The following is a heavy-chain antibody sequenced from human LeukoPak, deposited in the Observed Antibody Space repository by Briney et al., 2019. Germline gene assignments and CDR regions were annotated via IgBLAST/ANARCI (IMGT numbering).Heavy chain of an antibody. CDR3: AAQDYSNDY. V-gene: IGHV1-2*02. CDR2: INPNSGGT. J-gene: IGHJ4*02. CDR1: LYTFTDHY. D-gene: IGHD4-11*01. Sequence: SVTVSCKPSLYTFTDHYMHWLRQAPGQELEWMGWINPNSGGTNYAQKFQGRVTMTRDTSISTAYMELSRLRSDDTAVYYCAAQDYSNDYWGQGTLVTVSS.